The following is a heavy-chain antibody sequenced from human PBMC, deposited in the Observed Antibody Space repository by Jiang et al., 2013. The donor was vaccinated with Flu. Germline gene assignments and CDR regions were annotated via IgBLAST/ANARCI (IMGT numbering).Heavy chain of an antibody. J-gene: IGHJ6*02. CDR1: GYSFTTYR. CDR3: ARHASGYYGMDV. CDR2: INPGVSDT. V-gene: IGHV5-51*01. Sequence: LVESGAEVKXPGESLKISCKGSGYSFTTYRIGWVRQMPGKGLEWMGIINPGVSDTRYSPSFQGQVTISADKSISTAYLQWSSLRASDTAMYYCARHASGYYGMDVWGQGTAVTVSS. D-gene: IGHD1-26*01.